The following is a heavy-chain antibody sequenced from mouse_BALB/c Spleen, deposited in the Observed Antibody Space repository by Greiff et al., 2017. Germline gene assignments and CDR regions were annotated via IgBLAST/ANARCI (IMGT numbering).Heavy chain of an antibody. J-gene: IGHJ2*01. CDR1: GYTFTNYW. CDR3: ARFYYDYGYFDY. Sequence: VQLQQSGAELVRPGTSVKISCKASGYTFTNYWLGWVKQRPGHGLEWIGDIYPGGGYTNYNEKFKGKATLTADTSSSTAYMQLSSLTSEDSAVYCCARFYYDYGYFDYWGQGTTLTVSS. CDR2: IYPGGGYT. D-gene: IGHD2-4*01. V-gene: IGHV1-63*02.